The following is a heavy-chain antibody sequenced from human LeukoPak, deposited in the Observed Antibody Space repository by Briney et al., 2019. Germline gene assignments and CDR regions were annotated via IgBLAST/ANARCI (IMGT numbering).Heavy chain of an antibody. J-gene: IGHJ4*02. D-gene: IGHD6-19*01. CDR3: ARRAGYSSKYYFDY. CDR1: GFTVSSSY. CDR2: VYSGGIT. V-gene: IGHV3-66*04. Sequence: GGSLRLSCAASGFTVSSSYMTWVRQAPGKGLEWVSVVYSGGITYYADSVKGRFIISRDNAKNSLYLQMNSLRAEDTAVYYCARRAGYSSKYYFDYWGQGTLVTVSS.